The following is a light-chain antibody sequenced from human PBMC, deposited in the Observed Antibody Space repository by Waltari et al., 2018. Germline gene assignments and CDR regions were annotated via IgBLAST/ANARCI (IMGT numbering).Light chain of an antibody. J-gene: IGKJ4*01. V-gene: IGKV3-15*01. Sequence: EIVMTQSQATLSVAPGERATISCRASQSVSSNLVWYQQKPGQVPRLLIYGASTRATGIPARFSGSGSGTEFTLTISSLQSEDFAVYYCQQYNNWFLTFGGGTKVEIK. CDR3: QQYNNWFLT. CDR2: GAS. CDR1: QSVSSN.